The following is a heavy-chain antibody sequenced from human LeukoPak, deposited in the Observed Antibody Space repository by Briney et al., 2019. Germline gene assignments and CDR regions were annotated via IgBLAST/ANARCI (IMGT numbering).Heavy chain of an antibody. V-gene: IGHV1-2*02. CDR1: GYTFTGYY. J-gene: IGHJ5*02. CDR2: INPNSGGT. CDR3: ARGASVLLWFGELSEFDP. Sequence: VASVKVSCKASGYTFTGYYMHWVRQAPGQGLEWMGWINPNSGGTNYAQKFQGRVTMTRDTSISTAYMELSRLRSDDTAVYYCARGASVLLWFGELSEFDPWGQGTLVTVSS. D-gene: IGHD3-10*01.